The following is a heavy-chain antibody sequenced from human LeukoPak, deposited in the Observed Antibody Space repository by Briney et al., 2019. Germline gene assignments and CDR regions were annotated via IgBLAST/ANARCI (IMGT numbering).Heavy chain of an antibody. D-gene: IGHD1-26*01. V-gene: IGHV4-59*08. Sequence: SETLSLTCTVSGGSTSSYYWSWIRQPPGKGLEWIGYIYYSGSTNYNPSLKSRVTISVDTSKSQLSLKLSSVTAADTAVYYCATFKATSSGMDVWGQGTTVTVSS. J-gene: IGHJ6*02. CDR1: GGSTSSYY. CDR3: ATFKATSSGMDV. CDR2: IYYSGST.